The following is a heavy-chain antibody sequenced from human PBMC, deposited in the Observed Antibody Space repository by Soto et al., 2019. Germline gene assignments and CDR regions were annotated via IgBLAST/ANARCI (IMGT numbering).Heavy chain of an antibody. V-gene: IGHV2-5*01. D-gene: IGHD3-22*01. CDR1: GFSLSTSGVG. J-gene: IGHJ5*02. Sequence: SGPTPVNPTQTLTLTCTFSGFSLSTSGVGVGWIRQPPGKALEWLALIYWNDDKRYSPSLKSRLTITKDTSKNQVVLTMTNMDPVDTATYYCAHRVTYYYDSSGYYWFDPWGQGTLVTVSS. CDR3: AHRVTYYYDSSGYYWFDP. CDR2: IYWNDDK.